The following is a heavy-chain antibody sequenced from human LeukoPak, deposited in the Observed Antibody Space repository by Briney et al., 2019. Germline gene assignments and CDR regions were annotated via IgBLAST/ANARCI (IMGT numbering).Heavy chain of an antibody. J-gene: IGHJ4*02. D-gene: IGHD3-10*01. V-gene: IGHV4-34*01. CDR2: INHSGST. CDR1: GGSFSGYY. CDR3: ARAGSGSAIDY. Sequence: SETLSLTCAVYGGSFSGYYWSWIRQPPGKGLEWIGEINHSGSTNYNPSLKSRVTISVDTSKNQFSLKLSSVTAADTAVYCCARAGSGSAIDYWGQGTLVTVSS.